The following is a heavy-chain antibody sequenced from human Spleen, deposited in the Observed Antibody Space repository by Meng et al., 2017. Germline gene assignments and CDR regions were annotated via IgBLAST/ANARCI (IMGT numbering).Heavy chain of an antibody. Sequence: QVQLHQAGSCLLKPSATLSLTCAAYGGSFSGSYWSWIRQPPGKGLDWIGEINHSGSTNYNPSLKSRVTISVDTSKNQFSLKLSSVTAADTAVYYCARGIVGATNWFDPWGQGTLVTVSS. CDR1: GGSFSGSY. D-gene: IGHD1-26*01. V-gene: IGHV4-34*01. CDR2: INHSGST. J-gene: IGHJ5*02. CDR3: ARGIVGATNWFDP.